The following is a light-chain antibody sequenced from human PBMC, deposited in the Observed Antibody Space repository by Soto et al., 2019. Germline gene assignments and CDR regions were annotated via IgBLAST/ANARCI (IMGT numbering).Light chain of an antibody. CDR1: QSVLYSSNNKNY. V-gene: IGKV4-1*01. CDR2: WAS. Sequence: DIVMTQSPDSLALSLGYRATINCKSRQSVLYSSNNKNYLAWYQQKPGQPPKLLIYWASTRESGVPDRFSGSGSGTDFTLTISSLQAEDVAVYYCQQYYSTPPWTFGQGTKVDIK. CDR3: QQYYSTPPWT. J-gene: IGKJ1*01.